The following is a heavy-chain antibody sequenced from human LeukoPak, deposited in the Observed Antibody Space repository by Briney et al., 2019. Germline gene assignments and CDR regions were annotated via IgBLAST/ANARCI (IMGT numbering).Heavy chain of an antibody. CDR1: GFTFTSYA. J-gene: IGHJ4*02. Sequence: PGGSLRLSCAASGFTFTSYAMNWVRQAPGKGLEWVLGISGSGGSTYYADSVKGRFTISRDNSKNTLYLQLNSLRVEDTAEYYCAKAHGGSYHSGIDWGQGTLVIVSS. CDR3: AKAHGGSYHSGID. V-gene: IGHV3-23*01. CDR2: ISGSGGST. D-gene: IGHD1-26*01.